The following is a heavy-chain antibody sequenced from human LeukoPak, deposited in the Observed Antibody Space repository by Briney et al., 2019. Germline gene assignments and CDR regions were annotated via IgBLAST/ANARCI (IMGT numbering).Heavy chain of an antibody. D-gene: IGHD4-11*01. CDR2: IKQDGSEK. Sequence: GGSLRLSCATSGFTFSTYWMSWVRQAPGKGLEWVANIKQDGSEKYYVDSVKGRFTISRDNAKNSLYLQMNSLRAEDTAVYYCARDRHDYTHYFDYWGQGTLVIVSS. CDR1: GFTFSTYW. J-gene: IGHJ4*02. CDR3: ARDRHDYTHYFDY. V-gene: IGHV3-7*01.